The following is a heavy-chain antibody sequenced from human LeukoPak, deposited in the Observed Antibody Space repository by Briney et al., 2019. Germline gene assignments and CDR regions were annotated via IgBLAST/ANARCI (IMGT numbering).Heavy chain of an antibody. V-gene: IGHV3-30*04. D-gene: IGHD3-22*01. Sequence: GGSLRLSCAASGFTFSSYAMHWVRQAPGKGLEWVAVISYDGSNKYYADSVKGRFTISRDNSKNTLYLQMNSLRAEDTAVYYCAKDRVYYYDSSGLFDIWGQGTMVTVSS. CDR3: AKDRVYYYDSSGLFDI. CDR1: GFTFSSYA. CDR2: ISYDGSNK. J-gene: IGHJ3*02.